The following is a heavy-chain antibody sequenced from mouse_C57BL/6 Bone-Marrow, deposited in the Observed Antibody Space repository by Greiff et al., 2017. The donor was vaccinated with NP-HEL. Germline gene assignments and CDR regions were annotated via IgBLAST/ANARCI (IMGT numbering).Heavy chain of an antibody. V-gene: IGHV5-6*01. J-gene: IGHJ3*01. CDR1: GFTFSSYG. Sequence: EVKVVESGGDLVKPGGSLKLSCAASGFTFSSYGMSWVRQTPDKRLEWVATISSGGSYTYYPDSVKGRFTISRDNAKNTLYLQMSSLKSEDTAMYYCARPRGYDYDMFAYWGQGTLVTVSA. CDR2: ISSGGSYT. CDR3: ARPRGYDYDMFAY. D-gene: IGHD2-4*01.